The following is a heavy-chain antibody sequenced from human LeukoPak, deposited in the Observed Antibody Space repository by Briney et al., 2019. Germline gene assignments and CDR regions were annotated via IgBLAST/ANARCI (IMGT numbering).Heavy chain of an antibody. V-gene: IGHV4-39*02. CDR2: IFYSGST. J-gene: IGHJ4*02. D-gene: IGHD6-6*01. Sequence: SETLSLTCTVSGASISGSGYYWGWIRQPPGKGLEWIGSIFYSGSTYYNPSLKSRVTISVDTSKNQFSLKLYSLTAADTAIYYCARDFFYSSSSPFDYWGQGTLVTVSS. CDR3: ARDFFYSSSSPFDY. CDR1: GASISGSGYY.